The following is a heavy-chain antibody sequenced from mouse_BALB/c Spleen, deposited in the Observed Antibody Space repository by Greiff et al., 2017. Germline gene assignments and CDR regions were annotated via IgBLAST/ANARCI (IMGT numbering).Heavy chain of an antibody. CDR2: IRNKANGYTT. CDR1: GFTFTDYY. D-gene: IGHD2-4*01. V-gene: IGHV7-3*02. J-gene: IGHJ3*01. Sequence: EVQLVESGGGLVQPGGSLRLSCATSGFTFTDYYMSWVRQPPGKALEWLGFIRNKANGYTTEYSASVKGRFTISRDNSQSILYLQMNTLRAEDSATYYCARGARLAFAYWGQGTLVTVSA. CDR3: ARGARLAFAY.